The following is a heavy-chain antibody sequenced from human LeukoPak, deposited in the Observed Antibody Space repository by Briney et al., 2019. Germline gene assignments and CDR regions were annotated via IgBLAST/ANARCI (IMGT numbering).Heavy chain of an antibody. V-gene: IGHV3-48*03. CDR1: GFTFSSYE. CDR2: ISSSGSTI. CDR3: ARDLEYYYDSGGYYGFDY. J-gene: IGHJ4*02. Sequence: GGSLRLSCAASGFTFSSYEMNWVRQAPGKGLEWVSYISSSGSTIYYADSVKGRFTISRDNAKNSLYLQMNSLRAEDTAVYYCARDLEYYYDSGGYYGFDYWGQGTLVTVSS. D-gene: IGHD3-22*01.